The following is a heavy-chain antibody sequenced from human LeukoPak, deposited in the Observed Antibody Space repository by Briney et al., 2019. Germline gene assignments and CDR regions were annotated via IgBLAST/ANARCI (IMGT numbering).Heavy chain of an antibody. D-gene: IGHD1-26*01. V-gene: IGHV1-2*02. CDR2: INPKTGVT. Sequence: ASVKVSCKASGYTFTDYYSHWVRQAPGHGLEWMGWINPKTGVTKYAQNFQGRVTMTRDTSINTAYMEVSRLRSDDTAVFYCARDLAMYSPDLDYWGQGALVTVSS. J-gene: IGHJ4*02. CDR1: GYTFTDYY. CDR3: ARDLAMYSPDLDY.